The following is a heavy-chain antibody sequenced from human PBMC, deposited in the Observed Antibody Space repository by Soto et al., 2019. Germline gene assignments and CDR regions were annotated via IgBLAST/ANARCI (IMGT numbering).Heavy chain of an antibody. CDR1: GGSVSSGSYY. V-gene: IGHV4-61*01. D-gene: IGHD3-10*01. CDR2: IYYSGST. Sequence: QVQLQESGPGLVKPSETLSLTCTVSGGSVSSGSYYWSWIRQPPGKGLEWIEYIYYSGSTNYNPSLKSRVTISVDTSKNQFSLKLSSVTAADTAVYYCARDYAVRGVCGMDVWGQGTTVTVSS. J-gene: IGHJ6*02. CDR3: ARDYAVRGVCGMDV.